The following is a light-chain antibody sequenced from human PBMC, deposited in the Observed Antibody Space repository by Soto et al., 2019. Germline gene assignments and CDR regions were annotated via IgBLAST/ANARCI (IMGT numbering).Light chain of an antibody. J-gene: IGKJ1*01. Sequence: ETVLTQSPGTLSLSPGERATLSCRAGQSMGSNVAWYQQKPGQAPRLLIYDASNRATGVPARFSGRGSGTDFTLTISSLEPEDFAVYYCQQRNNWPGTFGQGTKVDIK. CDR1: QSMGSN. CDR2: DAS. V-gene: IGKV3-11*01. CDR3: QQRNNWPGT.